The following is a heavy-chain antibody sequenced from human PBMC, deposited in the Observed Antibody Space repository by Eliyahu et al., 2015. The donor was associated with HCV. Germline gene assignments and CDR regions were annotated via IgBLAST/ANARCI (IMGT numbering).Heavy chain of an antibody. D-gene: IGHD5-18*01. Sequence: EVQLVESGGGLVQPGRSLRLSXAASGFTFDDYAXXWVRQAPGKGLEWVSGISWNSGSIGYADSVKGRFTISRDNAKNSLYLQMNSLRAEDTALYYCAKGPALRGYSYGPPAPFDYWGQGTLVTVSS. CDR2: ISWNSGSI. V-gene: IGHV3-9*01. CDR3: AKGPALRGYSYGPPAPFDY. J-gene: IGHJ4*02. CDR1: GFTFDDYA.